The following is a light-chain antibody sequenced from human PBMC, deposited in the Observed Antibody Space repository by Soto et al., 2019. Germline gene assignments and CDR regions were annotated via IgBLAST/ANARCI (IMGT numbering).Light chain of an antibody. CDR3: QQYDNLPLT. V-gene: IGKV1-33*01. Sequence: DIQMTQSPSSLSASVGDRVTITCQASQDISNYLNWYQQKPGKAPKLLIYEASNLETGVPSRFSGSGSETDFTFTIRSLQPEDIATYYCQQYDNLPLTFGGGTKVEIK. J-gene: IGKJ4*02. CDR2: EAS. CDR1: QDISNY.